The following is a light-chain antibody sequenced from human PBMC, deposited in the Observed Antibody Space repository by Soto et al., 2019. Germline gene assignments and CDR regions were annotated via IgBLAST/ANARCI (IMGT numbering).Light chain of an antibody. CDR1: SSNIGSNY. CDR2: RNN. V-gene: IGLV1-47*01. CDR3: ATWDGSLSGGV. Sequence: QSVLTQPPSASGTPGRRVTISCSGSSSNIGSNYVFWYQQLPGTAPKLLIYRNNQRPSGVPDRFSGSKSGTSASLAISGLRFEDEADYYCATWDGSLSGGVFGTGTKVTVL. J-gene: IGLJ1*01.